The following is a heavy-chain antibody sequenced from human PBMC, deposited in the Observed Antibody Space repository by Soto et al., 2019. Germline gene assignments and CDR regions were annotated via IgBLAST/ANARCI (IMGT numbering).Heavy chain of an antibody. V-gene: IGHV3-9*01. J-gene: IGHJ6*02. CDR1: GFTFDDYA. Sequence: EVQLVESGGDLVQPGRSLRLSCAASGFTFDDYAMHWVRPAPGKGLEWVSGISWNSGDIYYADSVKGRFTISRDNAKNSLYLQMNSLRPDDTAMYYCAKDAIHVLLGYTYGAGGMDVWGQGTTVTVSS. CDR3: AKDAIHVLLGYTYGAGGMDV. CDR2: ISWNSGDI. D-gene: IGHD5-18*01.